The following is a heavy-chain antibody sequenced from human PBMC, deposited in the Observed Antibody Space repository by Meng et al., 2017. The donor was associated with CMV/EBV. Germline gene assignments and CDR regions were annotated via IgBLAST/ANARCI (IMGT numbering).Heavy chain of an antibody. V-gene: IGHV1-69*05. J-gene: IGHJ4*02. D-gene: IGHD3-10*01. CDR3: ARAGSGSYYYFDY. CDR1: GVPFSSYA. CDR2: IIPIFGTA. Sequence: CKASGVPFSSYAISWVRQAPGQGLEWMGGIIPIFGTANYAQKFQGRVTITTDESTSTAYMELSSLRSEDTAVYYCARAGSGSYYYFDYWGQGTLVTVSS.